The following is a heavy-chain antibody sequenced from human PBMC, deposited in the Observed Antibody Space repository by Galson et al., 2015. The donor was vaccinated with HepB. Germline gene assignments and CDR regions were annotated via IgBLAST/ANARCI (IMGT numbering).Heavy chain of an antibody. V-gene: IGHV1-8*01. CDR1: GYTFTSYD. Sequence: SVKVSCKASGYTFTSYDINWVRQATGQGLEWMGWMNPNSGNTGYAQKFQGRVTMTRNTSISTAYMELSSLRSEDTAVYYCARVKGVVGGDYYYYYYMDVWGKGTTVTVSS. D-gene: IGHD2-15*01. CDR2: MNPNSGNT. CDR3: ARVKGVVGGDYYYYYYMDV. J-gene: IGHJ6*03.